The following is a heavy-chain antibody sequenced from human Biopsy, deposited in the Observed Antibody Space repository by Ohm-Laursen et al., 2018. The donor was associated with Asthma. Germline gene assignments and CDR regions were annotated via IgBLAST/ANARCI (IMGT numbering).Heavy chain of an antibody. V-gene: IGHV1-69*13. D-gene: IGHD2-2*01. CDR1: GGTFSSNS. CDR2: IIPIFGPT. Sequence: ASVKVSCKASGGTFSSNSINWVRQAPGQGLEWMGRIIPIFGPTNYAQKFQGRVTISADDSTSTAYMELSSLSSEDTALYYCARGPEYVRSSGSLDYWGQGTLVTVSS. CDR3: ARGPEYVRSSGSLDY. J-gene: IGHJ4*02.